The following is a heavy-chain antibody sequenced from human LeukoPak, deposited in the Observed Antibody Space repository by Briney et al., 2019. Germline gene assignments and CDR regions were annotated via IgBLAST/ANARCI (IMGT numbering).Heavy chain of an antibody. CDR3: ARDDPQWLVFFDY. J-gene: IGHJ4*02. Sequence: SETLSLTCTVSGGSFSSHYWSWIRQPAGKGLEWIGRIYTSVSTNYNPSLKSRVTMSVDTSKNQFSLKLSSVTAADTAVYYCARDDPQWLVFFDYWGQGTLVTVSS. D-gene: IGHD6-19*01. V-gene: IGHV4-4*07. CDR2: IYTSVST. CDR1: GGSFSSHY.